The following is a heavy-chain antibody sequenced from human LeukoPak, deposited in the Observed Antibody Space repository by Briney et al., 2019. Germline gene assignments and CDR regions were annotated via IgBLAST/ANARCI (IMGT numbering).Heavy chain of an antibody. CDR2: IYYSGST. CDR3: ARESGSYSRIEY. CDR1: GGSISSYY. D-gene: IGHD1-26*01. J-gene: IGHJ4*02. Sequence: PSETLSLTCTVSGGSISSYYWSWIRQPPGKGLEWIGYIYYSGSTNYNPSLKSRVTISVDTSKNQFSLKLSSVTAADTAVYYCARESGSYSRIEYWGQGTLVTVSS. V-gene: IGHV4-59*12.